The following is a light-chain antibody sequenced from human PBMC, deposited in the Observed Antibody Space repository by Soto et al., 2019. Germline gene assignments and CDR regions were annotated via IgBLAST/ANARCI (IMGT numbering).Light chain of an antibody. V-gene: IGLV2-23*01. Sequence: QSALTQPASVSGSPGQSITISCTGTSNDVGNFDLVSWYQHHPGKAPKLIIYEGNKRPSGVSNRFSGSKSGNTASLTISGLQAEDEAAYYCCSYADVILFGGGTKLTVL. CDR3: CSYADVIL. CDR2: EGN. J-gene: IGLJ2*01. CDR1: SNDVGNFDL.